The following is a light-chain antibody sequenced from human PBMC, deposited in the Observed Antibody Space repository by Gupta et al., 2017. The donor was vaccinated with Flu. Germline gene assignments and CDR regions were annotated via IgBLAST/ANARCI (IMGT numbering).Light chain of an antibody. J-gene: IGKJ1*01. Sequence: CTLSLLPGEIPTRACRASQSVRCSYFTWYQQKPGQAPRLLIYDTSNRATVIPARFSGSGSGTDFTLPISRLEPEDSAVYYCQQNGSSPWSFGQGPKVEI. V-gene: IGKV3-20*01. CDR1: QSVRCSY. CDR2: DTS. CDR3: QQNGSSPWS.